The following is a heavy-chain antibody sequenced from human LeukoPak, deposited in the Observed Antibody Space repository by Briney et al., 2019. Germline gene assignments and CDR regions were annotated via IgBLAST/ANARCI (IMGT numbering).Heavy chain of an antibody. J-gene: IGHJ4*02. D-gene: IGHD2-2*01. Sequence: PGRSLRLSCAASGFTFSNYGMHWVRQAPGKGLEWLAVISYDGSNKYYADSVKGRFTISRDNSKNTLYLQMNSLRTEDTAVYYCAKDSAGRYCSITSCNFFDYWGQGTLVTVSS. CDR1: GFTFSNYG. CDR3: AKDSAGRYCSITSCNFFDY. CDR2: ISYDGSNK. V-gene: IGHV3-30*18.